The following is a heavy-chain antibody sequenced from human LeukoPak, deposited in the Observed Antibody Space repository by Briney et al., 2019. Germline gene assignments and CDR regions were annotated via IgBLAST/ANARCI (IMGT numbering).Heavy chain of an antibody. CDR2: ISGSGGST. J-gene: IGHJ6*04. D-gene: IGHD3-10*02. CDR3: AELGITMIGGV. Sequence: GGSLRLSCAASGFTLSSYGMHWVRQAPGKGLEWVSAISGSGGSTYYADSVKGRFTISRDNAKNSLYLQMNSLRAEDTAVYYCAELGITMIGGVWGKGTTVTISS. CDR1: GFTLSSYG. V-gene: IGHV3-23*01.